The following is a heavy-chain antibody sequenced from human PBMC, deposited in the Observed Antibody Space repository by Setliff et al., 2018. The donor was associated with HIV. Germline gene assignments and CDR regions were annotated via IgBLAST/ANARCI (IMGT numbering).Heavy chain of an antibody. V-gene: IGHV3-15*01. CDR2: IKSKTDGGTT. D-gene: IGHD3-22*01. Sequence: PGGSLRLSCAASGITFRNAWMSWVRQAPGKGLEWVGRIKSKTDGGTTDYAAPVKGRFTISRDDSKNTLYLQMNSLKTEDTAVYYCTTDPYYDSSGHGGDWYFDLWGRGTLVTVSS. J-gene: IGHJ2*01. CDR3: TTDPYYDSSGHGGDWYFDL. CDR1: GITFRNAW.